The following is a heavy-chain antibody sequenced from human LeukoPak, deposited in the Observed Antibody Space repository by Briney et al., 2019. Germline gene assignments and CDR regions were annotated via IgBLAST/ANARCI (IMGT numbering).Heavy chain of an antibody. CDR3: ARGPRSSWYGGGSQFDY. V-gene: IGHV1-8*03. Sequence: GASVKVSCKASGYTFTSYDINWVRQATGQGLEWMGWMNPNSGNTGYAQKFQGRVTITRNTSISTAYMELSSLRSEDTAVYYCARGPRSSWYGGGSQFDYWGQGTLVTVSS. CDR1: GYTFTSYD. CDR2: MNPNSGNT. J-gene: IGHJ4*02. D-gene: IGHD6-13*01.